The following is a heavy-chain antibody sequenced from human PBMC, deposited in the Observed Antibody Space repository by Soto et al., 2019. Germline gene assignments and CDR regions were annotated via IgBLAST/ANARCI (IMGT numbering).Heavy chain of an antibody. CDR3: ARDRGSSSWTGDNY. Sequence: GGSLRLSCAASGFTFSSYAMSWVRQAPGKGLEWVSAITGSGGAAYYADSVKGRFTISRDNAKNSLYLQMNSLRAEDTAVYYCARDRGSSSWTGDNYWGQGTLVTVSS. J-gene: IGHJ4*02. CDR2: ITGSGGAA. CDR1: GFTFSSYA. V-gene: IGHV3-23*01. D-gene: IGHD6-13*01.